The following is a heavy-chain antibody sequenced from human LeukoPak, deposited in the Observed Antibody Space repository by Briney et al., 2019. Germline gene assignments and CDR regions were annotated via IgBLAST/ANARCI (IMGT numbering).Heavy chain of an antibody. J-gene: IGHJ4*02. CDR1: GFTFSSYG. CDR2: ISGSGGST. CDR3: AKGSRITMVRGVIILPYFDY. D-gene: IGHD3-10*01. Sequence: PGGSLRLSCAASGFTFSSYGMSWVRQAPGKGLEWVSAISGSGGSTYYADSVKGRFTISRDNSKNTLYLQMNSLRAEDTAVYYCAKGSRITMVRGVIILPYFDYWGQGTLVTVSS. V-gene: IGHV3-23*01.